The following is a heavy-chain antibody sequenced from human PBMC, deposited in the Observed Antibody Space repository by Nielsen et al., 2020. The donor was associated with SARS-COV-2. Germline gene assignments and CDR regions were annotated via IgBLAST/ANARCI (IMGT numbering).Heavy chain of an antibody. CDR2: INPSGGST. Sequence: ASVKVSCKASGYTFTSYYMHWVRQAPGQGLEWMGIINPSGGSTSYAQKFQGRVTMTRDASTSTVYMELSSLRSEDTAVYYCALLLYYYYGMDVWGQGTTVTVSS. V-gene: IGHV1-46*01. CDR3: ALLLYYYYGMDV. J-gene: IGHJ6*02. CDR1: GYTFTSYY. D-gene: IGHD2-15*01.